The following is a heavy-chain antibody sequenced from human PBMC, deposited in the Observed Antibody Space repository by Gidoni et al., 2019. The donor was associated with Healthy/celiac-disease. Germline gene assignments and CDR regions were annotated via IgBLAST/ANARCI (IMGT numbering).Heavy chain of an antibody. J-gene: IGHJ4*02. CDR2: IIPILCTA. Sequence: QVPLVQSAAEVMKPGSSVNVPCKDSVGIFSSYALSWVRQAPGHGIEGMGGIIPILCTANYAQKFQGRVTITADKTTSTAYMELSSLRSEDTAVYDWARESHKTDYYDSSGYDFWGQGTLVTVSS. CDR1: VGIFSSYA. D-gene: IGHD3-22*01. V-gene: IGHV1-69*06. CDR3: ARESHKTDYYDSSGYDF.